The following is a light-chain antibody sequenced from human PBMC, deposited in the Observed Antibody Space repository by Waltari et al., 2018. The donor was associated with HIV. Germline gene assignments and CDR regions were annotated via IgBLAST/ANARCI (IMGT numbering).Light chain of an antibody. J-gene: IGKJ2*01. CDR3: QQQSILPST. V-gene: IGKV3-11*01. CDR1: HSVSTY. Sequence: VLTYPPTTLSLSPGERATLSSATNHSVSTYLAWYQQKAGQAPRLLIYDASNRATGIPDRFSGSGSGADFTLTINSLEPEDSAVYYCQQQSILPSTFGQGTKLEIK. CDR2: DAS.